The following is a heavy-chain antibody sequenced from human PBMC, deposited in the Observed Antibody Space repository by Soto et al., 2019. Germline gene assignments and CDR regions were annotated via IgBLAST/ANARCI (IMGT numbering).Heavy chain of an antibody. CDR2: ISGSGGST. V-gene: IGHV3-23*01. CDR3: AKDWKTTVTDDTAQRNFDY. Sequence: GGSLRLSCAASGFTFSSYAMSWVRQAPGKGLEWVSAISGSGGSTYYADSVKGRFTISRDNSKNTLYLQMNSLRAEDTAIYYCAKDWKTTVTDDTAQRNFDYWGQGTLVTVSS. J-gene: IGHJ4*02. D-gene: IGHD4-17*01. CDR1: GFTFSSYA.